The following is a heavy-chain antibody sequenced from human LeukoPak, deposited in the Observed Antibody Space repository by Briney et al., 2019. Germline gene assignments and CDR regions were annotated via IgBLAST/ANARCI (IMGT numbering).Heavy chain of an antibody. Sequence: GGSLRLSCAMTGFVFRSYSVHWVRRAPGKGLEWVAVIWYEADHHYYGDSVKGRFAISRDNFKNTLYLQMNSLRVEDTVVYYCARGRPHGNDYWGQGTLVTVSS. D-gene: IGHD4-23*01. J-gene: IGHJ4*02. V-gene: IGHV3-33*01. CDR1: GFVFRSYS. CDR3: ARGRPHGNDY. CDR2: IWYEADHH.